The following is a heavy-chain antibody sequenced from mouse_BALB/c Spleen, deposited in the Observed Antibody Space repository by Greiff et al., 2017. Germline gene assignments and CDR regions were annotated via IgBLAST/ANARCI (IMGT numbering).Heavy chain of an antibody. J-gene: IGHJ4*01. CDR1: GYTFTSYW. D-gene: IGHD2-3*01. V-gene: IGHV1S81*02. CDR2: INPSNGRT. CDR3: TRGGYYEAMDY. Sequence: VQLQQPGAELVKPGASVKLSCKASGYTFTSYWMHWVKQRPGQGLEWIGEINPSNGRTNYNEKFKSKATLTVDKSSSTAYMQLSSLTSEDSAVYYCTRGGYYEAMDYWGQGTSVTVSS.